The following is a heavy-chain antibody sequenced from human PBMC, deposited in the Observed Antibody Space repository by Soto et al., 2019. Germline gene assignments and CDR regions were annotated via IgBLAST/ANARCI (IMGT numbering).Heavy chain of an antibody. CDR3: ARCLSLFDGSGYYFQSGNLXYYYGMDV. CDR2: MNPNSGNT. J-gene: IGHJ6*02. D-gene: IGHD3-22*01. V-gene: IGHV1-8*01. CDR1: GYTFTSYD. Sequence: ASVKVSCKASGYTFTSYDIXWVRQATGQGLEWMGWMNPNSGNTGYAQKFQGRVTMTRNTSISTAYMELSSLRSEDTAVYYCARCLSLFDGSGYYFQSGNLXYYYGMDVWGQGTTVTVSS.